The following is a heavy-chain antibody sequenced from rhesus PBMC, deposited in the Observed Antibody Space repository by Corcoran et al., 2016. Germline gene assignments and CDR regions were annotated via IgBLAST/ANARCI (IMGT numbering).Heavy chain of an antibody. J-gene: IGHJ4*01. CDR2: ITYSGST. CDR3: ARETGIAAGFDY. D-gene: IGHD6-13*01. Sequence: QVQLQESGPGLVKPSATLSLTCAVSGGSLGSGYYYWSWIRPPPGKGLEWIGYITYSGSTSYNPSLKSRVTISRDTSKNQFALKLSSVTAADTAVYYCARETGIAAGFDYWGQGVLVTVSS. CDR1: GGSLGSGYYY. V-gene: IGHV4-122*02.